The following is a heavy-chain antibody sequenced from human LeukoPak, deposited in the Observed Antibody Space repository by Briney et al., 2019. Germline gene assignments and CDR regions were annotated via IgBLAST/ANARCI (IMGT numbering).Heavy chain of an antibody. D-gene: IGHD3-22*01. CDR3: ARDQDFTMIRAHAFDI. CDR2: INPNSGGT. V-gene: IGHV1-2*02. J-gene: IGHJ3*02. Sequence: ASVKVSCKASGYTFTGYYMHWVRQAPGQGLEWMGWINPNSGGTNYAQKFQGRVTMTRDTSISTAYMELSRLRSDDTAVYYCARDQDFTMIRAHAFDIWGQGTMVTVSS. CDR1: GYTFTGYY.